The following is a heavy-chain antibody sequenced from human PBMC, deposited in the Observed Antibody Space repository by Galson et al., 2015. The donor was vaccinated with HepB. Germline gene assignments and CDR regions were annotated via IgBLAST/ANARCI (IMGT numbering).Heavy chain of an antibody. CDR2: ISSSSSYT. D-gene: IGHD3/OR15-3a*01. CDR3: ARVDTLTEYYYYGMDV. J-gene: IGHJ6*02. CDR1: GFTFSDYY. V-gene: IGHV3-11*06. Sequence: SLRLSCAASGFTFSDYYMSWIRQAPGKGLEWVSYISSSSSYTNYADSVKGRFTISRDNAKNSLYLQMNSLRAEDTAVYYCARVDTLTEYYYYGMDVWGQGTTVTVSS.